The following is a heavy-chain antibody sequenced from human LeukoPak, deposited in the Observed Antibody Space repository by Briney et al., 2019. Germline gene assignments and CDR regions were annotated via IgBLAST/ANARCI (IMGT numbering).Heavy chain of an antibody. D-gene: IGHD3-10*01. CDR1: GIIFSTYW. Sequence: PGGSLRLSCAASGIIFSTYWMTWVRQAPGKGLEWVADINLDGSEKYYVDSVKGRFTISRVNTKNSLYLQMSSLRAEDTALYYCARIRGGAGITFDIWGQGTVVTVSS. J-gene: IGHJ3*02. CDR3: ARIRGGAGITFDI. CDR2: INLDGSEK. V-gene: IGHV3-7*05.